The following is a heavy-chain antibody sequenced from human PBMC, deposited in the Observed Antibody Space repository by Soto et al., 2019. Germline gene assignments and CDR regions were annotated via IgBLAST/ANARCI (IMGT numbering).Heavy chain of an antibody. CDR2: ISAYNGNT. V-gene: IGHV1-18*01. CDR1: GYTFTCYG. Sequence: ASVKVSCKASGYTFTCYGISWVRQAPGQGLEWMGWISAYNGNTNYAQKLQGRVTMTTDTSTSTAYMELRSLRSDDTAVYYCARGGYCISTSYLKTNWFDPWGQGTLVTVSS. CDR3: ARGGYCISTSYLKTNWFDP. D-gene: IGHD2-2*01. J-gene: IGHJ5*02.